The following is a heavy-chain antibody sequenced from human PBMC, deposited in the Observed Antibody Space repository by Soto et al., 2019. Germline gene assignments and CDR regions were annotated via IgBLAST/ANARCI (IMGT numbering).Heavy chain of an antibody. Sequence: QVQLVESGGGVVQPGRSLRLSCTASGFTFSSYAMHWVRQAPGKGLEWVAVISYDGSNKYYADSVKGRFTISRDNSKNTLFLQMNILRAEDTAVYYCARPYYGSGSYPDYWGKGTLVTVSS. CDR2: ISYDGSNK. J-gene: IGHJ4*02. CDR1: GFTFSSYA. D-gene: IGHD3-10*01. CDR3: ARPYYGSGSYPDY. V-gene: IGHV3-30-3*01.